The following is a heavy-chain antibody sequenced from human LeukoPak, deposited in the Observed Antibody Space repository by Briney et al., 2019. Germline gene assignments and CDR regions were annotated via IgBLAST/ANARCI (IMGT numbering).Heavy chain of an antibody. Sequence: GESLKISCRGSGYSFTSYWIAWGRQMPGKGLEWMGIIYSCGADTRYSPSLQGLVTFSADKSISTAYLQWSSLKASDTAMYYCARHILGSGWHLDYWGQGTLVTVSS. V-gene: IGHV5-51*01. D-gene: IGHD6-19*01. J-gene: IGHJ4*02. CDR3: ARHILGSGWHLDY. CDR2: IYSCGADT. CDR1: GYSFTSYW.